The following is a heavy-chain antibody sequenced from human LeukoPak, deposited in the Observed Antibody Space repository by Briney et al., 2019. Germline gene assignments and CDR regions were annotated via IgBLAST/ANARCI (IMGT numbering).Heavy chain of an antibody. J-gene: IGHJ5*02. D-gene: IGHD2-21*02. V-gene: IGHV4-38-2*01. Sequence: SETLSLTCAVSGYSISSGDYWGWIRQPPGKGLEWIGSIYHSGSTHYNPSLKSRVTISVDTSKNQFSLKLSSVTAADTAVYYCARNTTEVVTGQWFDHWGQGPLVTVSS. CDR2: IYHSGST. CDR3: ARNTTEVVTGQWFDH. CDR1: GYSISSGDY.